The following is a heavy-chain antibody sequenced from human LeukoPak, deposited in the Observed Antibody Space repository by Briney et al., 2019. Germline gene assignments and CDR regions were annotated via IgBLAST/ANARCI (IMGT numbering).Heavy chain of an antibody. CDR3: VTDLGRNFA. D-gene: IGHD3-9*01. CDR1: GLTFTKAW. J-gene: IGHJ5*02. V-gene: IGHV3-15*01. Sequence: GGSLRLSCAASGLTFTKAWMTWVRQAPGKGLEWVGSIKSKNDGGTTDYAAPVKGRFTISRDDSKTTIYLQMNSLKTEDTAVYYCVTDLGRNFACGQGTLVTVSS. CDR2: IKSKNDGGTT.